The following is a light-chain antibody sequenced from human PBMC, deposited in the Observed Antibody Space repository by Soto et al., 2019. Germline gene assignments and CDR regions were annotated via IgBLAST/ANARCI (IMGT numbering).Light chain of an antibody. CDR1: QTVSSY. Sequence: IVLAQSPATLYLWPGDTAILSCRASQTVSSYLSWYQHKPGQAPRLLIYDAFKRAPGIPASFTDSGSGTDFTLTISSLEPEDFAVHYFKPRSTAITFGQGTRLEIE. CDR2: DAF. V-gene: IGKV3-11*01. J-gene: IGKJ5*01. CDR3: KPRSTAIT.